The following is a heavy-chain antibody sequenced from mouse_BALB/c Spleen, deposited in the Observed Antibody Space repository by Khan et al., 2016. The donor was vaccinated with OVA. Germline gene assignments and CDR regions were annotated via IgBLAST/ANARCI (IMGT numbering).Heavy chain of an antibody. J-gene: IGHJ4*01. Sequence: QVQLKQSGPGLAAPSQSLSITCTVSGFSLTSYGVHWVRQPPGKGLEWLVVIWSDGSTNYNSVLKSRLSISKDNSKSQVFLKMNSLQTDDTAIYYCARWFDGYSSLYAMDYWGQGTSVTVSS. D-gene: IGHD2-3*01. CDR3: ARWFDGYSSLYAMDY. V-gene: IGHV2-6*02. CDR2: IWSDGST. CDR1: GFSLTSYG.